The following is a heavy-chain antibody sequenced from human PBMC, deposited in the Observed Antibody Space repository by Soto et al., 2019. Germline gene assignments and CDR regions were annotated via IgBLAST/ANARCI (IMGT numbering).Heavy chain of an antibody. CDR1: GYTFTSYG. CDR2: ISPNSGAT. D-gene: IGHD6-25*01. J-gene: IGHJ4*02. CDR3: VREMGTRSGPQNLFDY. Sequence: QVQLVQSEGELRQPGASVTVSCRASGYTFTSYGIIWLRQAPGQGLEWMGYISPNSGATTYAQNLQGRLTLTTDTSTSTAYMELRSLSSDDTAMYYCVREMGTRSGPQNLFDYWGLGALVTVSS. V-gene: IGHV1-18*01.